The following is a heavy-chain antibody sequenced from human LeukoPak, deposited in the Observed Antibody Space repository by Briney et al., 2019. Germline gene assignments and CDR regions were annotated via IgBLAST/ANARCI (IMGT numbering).Heavy chain of an antibody. D-gene: IGHD3-16*01. Sequence: SETLSLTCTVSGGSITNYYWNWIRQPPGKDLEWIGCVSYSGRTHYSSALKSRVTISVDTSKNQFSLNLRSVTAADTAVYYCARPGRQDAYIRHYWYFDLWGRGTLVTVSS. J-gene: IGHJ2*01. CDR1: GGSITNYY. V-gene: IGHV4-59*01. CDR2: VSYSGRT. CDR3: ARPGRQDAYIRHYWYFDL.